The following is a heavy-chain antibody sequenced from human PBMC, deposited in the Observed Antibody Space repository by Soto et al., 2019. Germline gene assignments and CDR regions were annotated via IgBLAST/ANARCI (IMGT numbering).Heavy chain of an antibody. CDR3: ARDFWYSSSWGLDY. V-gene: IGHV1-3*01. Sequence: QVQLVQSGAEVKKPGASVKVSCKASGYTFTSYAMHWVRHAPGQRLEWMGWINAGNGNTKYSQKFQGRVTITRDTSASTAYMELSSLRSEDTAVYYCARDFWYSSSWGLDYWGQGTLVTVSS. J-gene: IGHJ4*02. CDR2: INAGNGNT. D-gene: IGHD6-13*01. CDR1: GYTFTSYA.